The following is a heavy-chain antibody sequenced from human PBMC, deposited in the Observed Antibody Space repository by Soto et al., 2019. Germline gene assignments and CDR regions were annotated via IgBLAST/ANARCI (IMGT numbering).Heavy chain of an antibody. D-gene: IGHD3-22*01. CDR2: ISAYNGNT. CDR3: ARDLARSSLHYYDSSGYQGPPHY. CDR1: GYTFTSYG. V-gene: IGHV1-18*01. Sequence: ASVKVSCKASGYTFTSYGISWVRQAPGQGLEWMGWISAYNGNTNYAQKLQGRVTMTTDTSTSTAYMELRSLRSDDTAVYYCARDLARSSLHYYDSSGYQGPPHYWGQGTLVTVS. J-gene: IGHJ4*02.